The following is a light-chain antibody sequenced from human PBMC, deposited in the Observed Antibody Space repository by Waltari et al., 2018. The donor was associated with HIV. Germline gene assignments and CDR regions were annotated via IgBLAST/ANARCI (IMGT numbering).Light chain of an antibody. CDR2: YVT. CDR3: CSYAGIYTFL. CDR1: SSDVGGYNY. V-gene: IGLV2-11*01. J-gene: IGLJ2*01. Sequence: QSALTQPRSVSGSPGQSVTISCTGTSSDVGGYNYVSWYPQHPGKAPKLMIYYVTKRPSGVPDRCSGSKSGNTASLTISGLQAEDEADYYCCSYAGIYTFLFGGGTKLTVL.